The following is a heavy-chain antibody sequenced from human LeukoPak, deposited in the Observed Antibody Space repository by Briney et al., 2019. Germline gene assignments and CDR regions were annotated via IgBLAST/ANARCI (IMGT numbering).Heavy chain of an antibody. CDR1: GGTFSSYA. V-gene: IGHV1-69*13. CDR3: ARDGVVNGYFDY. Sequence: SVKVSCKASGGTFSSYAISWVRQAPGQGLEWMGGITPIFGTANYAQKFQGRVTITADESTSTAYMELSSLRSEDTAVYYCARDGVVNGYFDYWGQGTLVTVSS. CDR2: ITPIFGTA. D-gene: IGHD2-8*01. J-gene: IGHJ4*02.